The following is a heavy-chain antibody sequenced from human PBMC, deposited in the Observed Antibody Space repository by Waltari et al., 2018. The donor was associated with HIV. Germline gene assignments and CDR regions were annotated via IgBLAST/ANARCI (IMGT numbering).Heavy chain of an antibody. J-gene: IGHJ4*02. CDR1: GFHFSSYA. D-gene: IGHD1-26*01. CDR3: AKDGYSGSYYDY. Sequence: EVQLLESGGGWVQPGGCLRLSCAASGFHFSSYAMSWVRQAPGKGLEWVSAISGSGGSTYYADSVKGRFTISRDNSKNTLYLQMNSLRAEDTAVYYCAKDGYSGSYYDYWGQGTLVTVSS. V-gene: IGHV3-23*01. CDR2: ISGSGGST.